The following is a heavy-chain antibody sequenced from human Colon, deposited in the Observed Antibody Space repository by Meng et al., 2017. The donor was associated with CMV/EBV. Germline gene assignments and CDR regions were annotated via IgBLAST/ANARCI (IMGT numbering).Heavy chain of an antibody. CDR1: GYTFTNYG. CDR2: ISGYNGDT. V-gene: IGHV1-18*01. Sequence: ASVKVSCKASGYTFTNYGISWVRQAPGQGLEWVAWISGYNGDTKYAQNLQGRVIMTTDTTTSTVYMELRSLTSDDTAVYYCARDAPSVTVAGGIDYWGQETLVTVSS. D-gene: IGHD6-19*01. CDR3: ARDAPSVTVAGGIDY. J-gene: IGHJ4*02.